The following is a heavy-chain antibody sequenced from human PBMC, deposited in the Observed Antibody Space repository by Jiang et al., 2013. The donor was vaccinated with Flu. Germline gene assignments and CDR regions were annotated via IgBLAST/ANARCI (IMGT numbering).Heavy chain of an antibody. V-gene: IGHV7-4-1*02. Sequence: SELKKPGASVKVSCKASGYTFTSYAMNWVRQAPGQGLEWMGWINTNTGNPTYAQGFTGRFVFSLDTSVSTAYLQISSLEAEDTAVYYCARDPERWLQSPNWYFDLWGRGTLVTVSS. J-gene: IGHJ2*01. CDR3: ARDPERWLQSPNWYFDL. CDR2: INTNTGNP. D-gene: IGHD5-24*01. CDR1: GYTFTSYA.